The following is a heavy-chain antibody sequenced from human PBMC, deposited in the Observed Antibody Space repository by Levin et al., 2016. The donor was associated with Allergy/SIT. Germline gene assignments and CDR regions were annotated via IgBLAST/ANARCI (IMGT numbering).Heavy chain of an antibody. CDR1: GGSISSSNYY. D-gene: IGHD6-19*01. CDR2: ISTSGST. J-gene: IGHJ3*02. CDR3: ARLGAWEYTSEWYNAFDI. V-gene: IGHV4-61*02. Sequence: SETLSLTCTVSGGSISSSNYYWSWIRQPAGKGLECIGRISTSGSTDYNPSLKSRVTMSLDMSKNQFSLSLSSVTAADTAVYYCARLGAWEYTSEWYNAFDIWGQGTMVTVSS.